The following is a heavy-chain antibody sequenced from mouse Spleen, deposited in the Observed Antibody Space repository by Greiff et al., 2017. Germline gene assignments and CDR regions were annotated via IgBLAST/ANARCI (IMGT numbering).Heavy chain of an antibody. CDR1: GFNIKDDY. Sequence: EVQLQQSGAELVRPGASVKLSCTASGFNIKDDYMHWVKQRPEQGLEWIGWIDPENGDTEYASKFQGKATITADTSSNTAYLQLSSLTSEDTAVYYCTTRDSSGYEGAWFAYWGQGTLVTVSA. V-gene: IGHV14-4*01. CDR3: TTRDSSGYEGAWFAY. CDR2: IDPENGDT. D-gene: IGHD3-2*01. J-gene: IGHJ3*01.